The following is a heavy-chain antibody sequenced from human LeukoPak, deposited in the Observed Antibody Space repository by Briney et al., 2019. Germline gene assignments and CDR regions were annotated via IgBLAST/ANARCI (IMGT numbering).Heavy chain of an antibody. CDR2: IIPIFGTT. CDR1: GGTFSSYA. V-gene: IGHV1-69*05. J-gene: IGHJ3*02. Sequence: SVKVSCKASGGTFSSYAISWVRQAPGQGLEWMGRIIPIFGTTNYAQKFQDRITMTTDESTGTAFMELNSLRSEDTAVYFCAEGGSTSGAFDIWGQGTMVTVSS. D-gene: IGHD2-15*01. CDR3: AEGGSTSGAFDI.